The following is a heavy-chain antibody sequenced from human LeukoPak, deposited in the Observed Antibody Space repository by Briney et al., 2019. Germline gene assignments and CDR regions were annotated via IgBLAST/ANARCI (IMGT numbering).Heavy chain of an antibody. CDR1: GGTFSSYA. D-gene: IGHD3-10*01. CDR2: IIPIFGTA. Sequence: SVKVSCKASGGTFSSYAISWVRQAPGEGLEWMGGIIPIFGTANYAQKFQGRVTITTDESTSTAYMELSSLRSEDTAVYYCTRVGTMVRGRGMKYNWFDPWGQGTLVTVSS. CDR3: TRVGTMVRGRGMKYNWFDP. V-gene: IGHV1-69*05. J-gene: IGHJ5*02.